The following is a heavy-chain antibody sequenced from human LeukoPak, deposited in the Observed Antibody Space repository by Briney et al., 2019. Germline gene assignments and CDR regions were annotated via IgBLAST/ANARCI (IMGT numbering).Heavy chain of an antibody. D-gene: IGHD6-13*01. Sequence: SEALSLTCIVSGDSISNYYWSWIRQPAGKGLEWIGRIYTSGSTNYNPSLKSRVTMSVDTSKNQFSLKLSSVTAADTAVYYCAREAAAGTFYFDYWGQGTLVTVSS. CDR2: IYTSGST. V-gene: IGHV4-4*07. J-gene: IGHJ4*02. CDR3: AREAAAGTFYFDY. CDR1: GDSISNYY.